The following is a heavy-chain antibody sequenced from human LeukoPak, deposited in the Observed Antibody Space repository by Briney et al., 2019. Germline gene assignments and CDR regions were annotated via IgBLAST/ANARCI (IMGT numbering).Heavy chain of an antibody. D-gene: IGHD5/OR15-5a*01. J-gene: IGHJ6*03. Sequence: GGSLRLSCAASGFTFASYNLDWVRQAPGKGLEWVSYITSGSYTIYYADSVKRRFTISRDNAKNSLYLQMNSLRAEDTAVYYCARGFVSHYYYCHMDVWGKGTTVTVSS. V-gene: IGHV3-48*01. CDR1: GFTFASYN. CDR3: ARGFVSHYYYCHMDV. CDR2: ITSGSYTI.